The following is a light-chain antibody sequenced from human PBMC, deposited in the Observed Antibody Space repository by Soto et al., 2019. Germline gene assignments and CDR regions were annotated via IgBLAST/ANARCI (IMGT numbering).Light chain of an antibody. J-gene: IGKJ2*01. V-gene: IGKV3-20*01. CDR1: QSITSNF. CDR3: QEYGRSPLMYA. CDR2: GAS. Sequence: EIVLTQYPGTLSLSPGERATLSCRASQSITSNFLAWYQQKPGQAPRLLIYGASTRAAGVPDRFSGSGSGPDFTLTITRLEPEDCAVYYCQEYGRSPLMYAFGQGTKLGVK.